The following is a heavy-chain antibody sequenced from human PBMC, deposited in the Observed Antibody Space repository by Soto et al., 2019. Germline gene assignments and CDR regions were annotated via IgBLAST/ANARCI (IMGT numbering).Heavy chain of an antibody. D-gene: IGHD2-2*01. J-gene: IGHJ4*02. V-gene: IGHV4-59*08. CDR3: ARRYASCFDY. CDR2: IYYSGST. CDR1: GGSISSYY. Sequence: SETLSLTCTVSGGSISSYYWSWIRQPPGKGLEWIGYIYYSGSTNYNPSLKSRVTISVDTSKNQFSLKLSSVTAADTAVYYCARRYASCFDYRGQGTLVTVSS.